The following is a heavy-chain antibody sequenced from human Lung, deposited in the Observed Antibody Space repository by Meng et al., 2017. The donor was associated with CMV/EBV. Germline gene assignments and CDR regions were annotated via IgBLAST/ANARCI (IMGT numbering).Heavy chain of an antibody. CDR3: AKGKWGGYYYYYGMDV. CDR2: IYSGDDST. J-gene: IGHJ6*02. V-gene: IGHV3-23*03. D-gene: IGHD1-26*01. CDR1: GFTFSTFA. Sequence: SCAASGFTFSTFAMSWVRQAPGKGLQWVSVIYSGDDSTYYADSVKGRFTISRDNSKNMLYLQMNSLRVEDSAVYFCAKGKWGGYYYYYGMDVWGRGTTVTVSS.